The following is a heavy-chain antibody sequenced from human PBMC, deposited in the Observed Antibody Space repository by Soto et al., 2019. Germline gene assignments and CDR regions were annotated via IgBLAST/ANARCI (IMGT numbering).Heavy chain of an antibody. V-gene: IGHV4-59*01. CDR1: GGSITSYY. J-gene: IGHJ6*02. Sequence: QVQLQESGPGLVKPSETLSLTCTVSGGSITSYYWSWIRQPPGKGLEWIGYISYSGSTNYNPSLKSRVTISVETSKNQFSLKLSSVTAADTAVYYCAREGVSSSWYYYYAMDVWCQGTTVTVSS. CDR2: ISYSGST. CDR3: AREGVSSSWYYYYAMDV. D-gene: IGHD6-13*01.